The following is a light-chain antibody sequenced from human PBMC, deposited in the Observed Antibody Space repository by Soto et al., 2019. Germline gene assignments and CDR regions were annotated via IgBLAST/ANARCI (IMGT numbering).Light chain of an antibody. V-gene: IGLV2-14*03. J-gene: IGLJ1*01. CDR3: SSYRSNSTRV. CDR2: DVN. CDR1: SNDVGSYNY. Sequence: QSALTQPASVSGSPGQSITISCTGTSNDVGSYNYVSWYQHHPGKAPKLMLYDVNDRPSGVPSRFSGSKSGITASLTISGLQTEDEAAYYCSSYRSNSTRVFGTGTQLTVL.